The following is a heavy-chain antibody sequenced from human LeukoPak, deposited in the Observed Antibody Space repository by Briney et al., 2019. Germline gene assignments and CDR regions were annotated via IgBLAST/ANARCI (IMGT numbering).Heavy chain of an antibody. J-gene: IGHJ5*02. CDR3: ARSASGYDA. D-gene: IGHD5-12*01. V-gene: IGHV3-74*01. CDR1: GFPFSGYW. CDR2: IDDDGAGT. Sequence: GGSLRLSCAAPGFPFSGYWMHWVRQAPGKGLVWVSRIDDDGAGTTYADSVKGRFTISRDNAKNTLYLQMNSLRVEDTAVYYSARSASGYDAWGQGTLVTVSS.